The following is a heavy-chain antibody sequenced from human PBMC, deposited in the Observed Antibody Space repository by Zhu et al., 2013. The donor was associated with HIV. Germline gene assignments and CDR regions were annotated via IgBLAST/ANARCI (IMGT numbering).Heavy chain of an antibody. CDR3: AAGEAWGSGSYVGHSWFDP. Sequence: QVQLQESGPGLVKPSQTLSLTCTVSGGSISSGGYYWSWIRQHPGKGLEWIGYIYYSGSTYYNPSLKSRVTISVDTSKNQFSLKLSSVTAADTAVYYCAAGEAWGSGSYVGHSWFDPWGQGTLVTVSS. D-gene: IGHD3-10*01. J-gene: IGHJ5*02. CDR1: GGSISSGGYY. CDR2: IYYSGST. V-gene: IGHV4-31*03.